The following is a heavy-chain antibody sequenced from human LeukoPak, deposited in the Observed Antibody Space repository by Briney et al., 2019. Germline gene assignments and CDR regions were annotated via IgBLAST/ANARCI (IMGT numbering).Heavy chain of an antibody. Sequence: GGSLRLSCAASGFTFSSYAMSWVRQAPGKGLVWVSVISASGGSTYYADSVKGRFTISRDNSKNTLYLQMNSLRAEDTAVYYCARRRDYFDYWGQGTLVTVSS. V-gene: IGHV3-23*01. CDR2: ISASGGST. CDR1: GFTFSSYA. J-gene: IGHJ4*02. CDR3: ARRRDYFDY.